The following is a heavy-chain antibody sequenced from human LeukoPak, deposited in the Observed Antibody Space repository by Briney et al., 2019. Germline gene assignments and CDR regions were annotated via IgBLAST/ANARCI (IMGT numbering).Heavy chain of an antibody. Sequence: GGSLSLSCAASGFTFSSYSMNWVRQAPGKGLEWVSSISSSSSYIYYADSVKGRFTISRDNAKNSLYLQMNSLRAEDTAVYYCARESPMVRGVIISWGQGTLVTVSS. D-gene: IGHD3-10*01. J-gene: IGHJ4*02. CDR1: GFTFSSYS. V-gene: IGHV3-21*01. CDR3: ARESPMVRGVIIS. CDR2: ISSSSSYI.